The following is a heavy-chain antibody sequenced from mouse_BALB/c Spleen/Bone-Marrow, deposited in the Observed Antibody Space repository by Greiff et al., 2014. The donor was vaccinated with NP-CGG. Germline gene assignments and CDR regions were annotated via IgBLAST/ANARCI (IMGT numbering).Heavy chain of an antibody. CDR3: ARGGYYGYYAMDY. J-gene: IGHJ4*01. D-gene: IGHD1-2*01. CDR1: GYTFTSYV. Sequence: VQLQQSGPELVKPGASVKMSCKASGYTFTSYVMHWVKQKPGQGLEWIGYINPYNDGTKYNEKFKGKATLTSDKSSSTAYMELSSLTSEDSAVYYCARGGYYGYYAMDYWGQGTPVTVSS. V-gene: IGHV1-14*01. CDR2: INPYNDGT.